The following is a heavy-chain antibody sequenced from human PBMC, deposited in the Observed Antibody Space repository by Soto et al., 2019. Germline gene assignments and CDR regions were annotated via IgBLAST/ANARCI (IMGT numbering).Heavy chain of an antibody. D-gene: IGHD2-21*01. CDR1: GDSISNYN. CDR2: FSYTGTT. J-gene: IGHJ6*02. CDR3: GRHLFSDV. Sequence: QVQLQESGPGLVKPSETLSLTCSVSGDSISNYNWNWIRQPPGKGLEWIGYFSYTGTTNYNPSLKSRVTISADTSKNQFFLKLSSVTAADTAVYYCGRHLFSDVWGQGTTVTVSS. V-gene: IGHV4-59*08.